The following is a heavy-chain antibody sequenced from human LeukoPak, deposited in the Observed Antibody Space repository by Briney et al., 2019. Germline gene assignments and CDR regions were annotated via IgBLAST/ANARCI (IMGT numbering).Heavy chain of an antibody. D-gene: IGHD6-19*01. CDR1: GFTFSSYW. Sequence: GGSLRLSCEASGFTFSSYWMSWVRQAPGKGLEWVANIKQDGSEKYYVDYMKGRFTISRDNAKNSLYLQIDSLRAEDTAVYYCARDRVAGTHDLWGQGTLVTVSS. CDR2: IKQDGSEK. CDR3: ARDRVAGTHDL. J-gene: IGHJ4*02. V-gene: IGHV3-7*01.